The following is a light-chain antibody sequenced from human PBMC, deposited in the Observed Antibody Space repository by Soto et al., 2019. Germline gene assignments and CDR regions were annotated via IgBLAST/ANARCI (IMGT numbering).Light chain of an antibody. Sequence: QSARTQPDSVSGSPGQSITISRTGTSSDVGGYNYVSWYQQHPGKVPELMIYDVSNRPSRVSNRFSGFKSGNPASLTISGLQAEDEADSDCGSYTRNTTWVLGGGTTLT. CDR3: GSYTRNTTWV. J-gene: IGLJ3*02. V-gene: IGLV2-14*01. CDR2: DVS. CDR1: SSDVGGYNY.